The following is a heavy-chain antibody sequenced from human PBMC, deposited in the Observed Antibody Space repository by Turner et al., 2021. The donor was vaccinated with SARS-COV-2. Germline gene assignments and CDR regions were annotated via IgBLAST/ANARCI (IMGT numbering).Heavy chain of an antibody. D-gene: IGHD3-10*02. J-gene: IGHJ6*02. Sequence: QVQLQQWGAGLLRSSETLSLTAGVQGGSFSAYYWTWIRQIPGKGLEWIGQIDKSGITNYNPSLQSRVTISRDTSKNHLSLNLTSVTAADTAVYYCARAALFAAPSGLDVWGPGATVIVSS. V-gene: IGHV4-34*01. CDR2: IDKSGIT. CDR1: GGSFSAYY. CDR3: ARAALFAAPSGLDV.